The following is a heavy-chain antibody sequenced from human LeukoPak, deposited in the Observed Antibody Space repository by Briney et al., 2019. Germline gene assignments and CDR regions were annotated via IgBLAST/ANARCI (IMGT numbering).Heavy chain of an antibody. V-gene: IGHV3-7*03. CDR1: GISLSSLW. CDR2: IRQDGSDE. D-gene: IGHD1-26*01. Sequence: PGGSLRLSCAASGISLSSLWMSWFRQAPGKGLEWVADIRQDGSDEHYVASVKGRFTISRDSTSLFLQMNSLRAEDTAVYYCATRPPSETYFGVLDYWGQGTLVTVSS. J-gene: IGHJ4*02. CDR3: ATRPPSETYFGVLDY.